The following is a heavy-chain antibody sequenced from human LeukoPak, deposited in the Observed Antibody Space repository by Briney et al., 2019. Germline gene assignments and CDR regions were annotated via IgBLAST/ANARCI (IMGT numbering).Heavy chain of an antibody. J-gene: IGHJ3*02. CDR1: GFTFDDYA. CDR2: ISWNSGSI. Sequence: GGSLRLSCAASGFTFDDYAMHWVRQAPGKGLEWVSGISWNSGSIGYADSVKGRFTFSRDNAKNSLYLQMNSLRAGDMALYYCAKDRVAVATPLSAFDIWGQGTMVTVSS. D-gene: IGHD6-19*01. V-gene: IGHV3-9*03. CDR3: AKDRVAVATPLSAFDI.